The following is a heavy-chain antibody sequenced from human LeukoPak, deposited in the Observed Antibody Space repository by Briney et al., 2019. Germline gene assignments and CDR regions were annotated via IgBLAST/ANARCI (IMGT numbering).Heavy chain of an antibody. J-gene: IGHJ4*02. CDR1: GGTFSSYA. D-gene: IGHD3-9*01. CDR3: ARGSRPVYNLLTGKRYFDY. Sequence: AAVKVSCKASGGTFSSYAISWVRQAPVQGLEWMGGIIPIFGTANYAQKFRGRLTMTRDMSTSTVYMELSSLRSEDTAVYYCARGSRPVYNLLTGKRYFDYWGQGTLLTVSS. CDR2: IIPIFGTA. V-gene: IGHV1-69*05.